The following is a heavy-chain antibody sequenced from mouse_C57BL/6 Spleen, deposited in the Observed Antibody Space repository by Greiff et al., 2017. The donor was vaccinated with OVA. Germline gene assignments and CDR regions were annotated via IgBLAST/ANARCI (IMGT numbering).Heavy chain of an antibody. CDR1: GFTFSSYA. Sequence: EVKLQESGGGLVKPGGSLKLSCAASGFTFSSYAMSWVRQTPEKRLEWVATISDGGSYTYYPDNVKGRFTISRDNAKNNLYLQMSHLKSEDTAMYYCARAYDYDVSPWFAYWGQGTLVTVSA. CDR2: ISDGGSYT. D-gene: IGHD2-4*01. V-gene: IGHV5-4*03. J-gene: IGHJ3*01. CDR3: ARAYDYDVSPWFAY.